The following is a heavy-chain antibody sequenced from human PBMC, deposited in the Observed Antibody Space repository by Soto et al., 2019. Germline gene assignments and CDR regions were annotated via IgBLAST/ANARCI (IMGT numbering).Heavy chain of an antibody. CDR2: ISSISTYI. CDR3: AKTGVDTAVARRGDYFYGMDV. J-gene: IGHJ6*02. V-gene: IGHV3-21*01. CDR1: GFTFSSYA. D-gene: IGHD5-18*01. Sequence: EVQLVESVGGLVKPGGSLRLSCEASGFTFSSYAMNWVRQAPGKGLEWVSFISSISTYIYHADSVKGRFSISRDNAKNLLYLQMNSLRADDTAVYYCAKTGVDTAVARRGDYFYGMDVWGQGTTVSVFS.